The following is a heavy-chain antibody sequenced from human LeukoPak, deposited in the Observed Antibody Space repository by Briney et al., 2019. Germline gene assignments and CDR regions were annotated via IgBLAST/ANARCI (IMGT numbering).Heavy chain of an antibody. V-gene: IGHV3-53*01. D-gene: IGHD1-14*01. CDR3: ATERPGGYFDY. J-gene: IGHJ4*02. Sequence: GGSLRLSCAASGVTVSSNYMSWVRQAPGKGLDWVSVIYSGGNTYYADSVKGRFTISRDNSKNTLYLQMDSLRAEDTAVYYCATERPGGYFDYWGQGTLVTVSS. CDR2: IYSGGNT. CDR1: GVTVSSNY.